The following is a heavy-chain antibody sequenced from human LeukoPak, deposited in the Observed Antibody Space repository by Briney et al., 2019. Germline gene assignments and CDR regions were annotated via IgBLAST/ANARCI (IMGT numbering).Heavy chain of an antibody. D-gene: IGHD3-10*02. CDR1: RLKHITYS. CDR2: ISHSGGAE. Sequence: AGYVRLYCSGSRLKHITYSMNWLDAGKGNGLEWISYISHSGGAEHYTDSVKGRFTISRDNAKNALYLQMNSLRAEDTAVYFCARDYVFAFDYWSQGTLVTVSS. J-gene: IGHJ4*02. V-gene: IGHV3-48*01. CDR3: ARDYVFAFDY.